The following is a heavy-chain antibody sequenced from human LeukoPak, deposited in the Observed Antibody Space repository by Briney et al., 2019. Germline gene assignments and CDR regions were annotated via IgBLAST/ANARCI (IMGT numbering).Heavy chain of an antibody. CDR2: IYYSGST. CDR3: ARDVRPLIHAFDI. J-gene: IGHJ3*02. CDR1: GGSISSYY. V-gene: IGHV4-59*01. Sequence: PSETLSLTCTVSGGSISSYYWSWIRQPPGKGLEWIGYIYYSGSTNYNPSLKSRVTISVDTSKDQFSLNLNSVTAADTAVYYCARDVRPLIHAFDIWGQGTVVTVSS.